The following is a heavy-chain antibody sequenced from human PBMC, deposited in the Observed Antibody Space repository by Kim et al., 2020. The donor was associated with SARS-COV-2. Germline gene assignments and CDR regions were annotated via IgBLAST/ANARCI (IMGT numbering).Heavy chain of an antibody. CDR1: GFTFSSYA. V-gene: IGHV3-23*01. CDR3: AKVLIPVSLARGDYGGQGFDY. J-gene: IGHJ4*02. Sequence: GGSLRLSCAASGFTFSSYAMSWVRQAPGKGLEWVSAISGSGGSTYYADSVKGRFTISRDNSKNTLYLQMNSLRAEDTAVYYCAKVLIPVSLARGDYGGQGFDYWGQGTLVTVSS. D-gene: IGHD4-17*01. CDR2: ISGSGGST.